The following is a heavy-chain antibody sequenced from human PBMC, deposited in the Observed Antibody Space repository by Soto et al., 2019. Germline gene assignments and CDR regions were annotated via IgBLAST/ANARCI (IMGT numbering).Heavy chain of an antibody. CDR1: GGTFSSYT. Sequence: QVQLVQSGAEVKKPGSSVKVSCKASGGTFSSYTISWVRQAPGQGLEWMGRIIPILGIANYAQKFQGRVTITADKPTSTAYMELSSLRSEDTAVYYCARQDGMFVLDYWGQGTLVTVSS. CDR3: ARQDGMFVLDY. V-gene: IGHV1-69*02. CDR2: IIPILGIA. D-gene: IGHD3-10*02. J-gene: IGHJ4*02.